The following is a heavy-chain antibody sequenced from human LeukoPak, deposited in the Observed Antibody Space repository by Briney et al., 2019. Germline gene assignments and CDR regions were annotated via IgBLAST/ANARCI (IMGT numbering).Heavy chain of an antibody. Sequence: GGSLRLSCAASGFIFTSYALNWVRQAPGKGPEWVSGISGRAGSTYHADSVQGRFTISRDNSRNTLYLQMNGLRDEDTAVYFCARDAGIEVTGYYFDYWGRGTLVTVSS. J-gene: IGHJ4*02. D-gene: IGHD3-9*01. V-gene: IGHV3-23*01. CDR2: ISGRAGST. CDR1: GFIFTSYA. CDR3: ARDAGIEVTGYYFDY.